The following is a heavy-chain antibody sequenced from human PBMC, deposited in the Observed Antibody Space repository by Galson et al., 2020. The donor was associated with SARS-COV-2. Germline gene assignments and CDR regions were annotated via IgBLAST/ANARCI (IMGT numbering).Heavy chain of an antibody. CDR3: ARETEDYTGSWNDY. CDR1: GFTFSSYI. D-gene: IGHD3-3*01. CDR2: ISYDGSNK. J-gene: IGHJ4*02. Sequence: GVSLKISCAASGFTFSSYIMHWVRQAPGKGLECVAVISYDGSNKYYADSVKGRFTISRDNSKNTLYLQMNSLRAEDTAVYYCARETEDYTGSWNDYWGQGTLVTVSS. V-gene: IGHV3-30*04.